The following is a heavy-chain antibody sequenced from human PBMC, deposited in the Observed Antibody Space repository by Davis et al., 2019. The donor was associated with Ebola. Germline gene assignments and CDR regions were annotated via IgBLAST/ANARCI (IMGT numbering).Heavy chain of an antibody. V-gene: IGHV3-74*03. CDR1: GFTFSGYW. CDR3: ARSATSFYHYGLDV. J-gene: IGHJ6*02. Sequence: GESLKISCAASGFTFSGYWMHWVRQAPGKGLVWVSRINSDGSSIKYADPVKGRFTISRDNAKNTLYLQVNSLRVEDTAVYYCARSATSFYHYGLDVGGQGTTVTVSS. CDR2: INSDGSSI. D-gene: IGHD2/OR15-2a*01.